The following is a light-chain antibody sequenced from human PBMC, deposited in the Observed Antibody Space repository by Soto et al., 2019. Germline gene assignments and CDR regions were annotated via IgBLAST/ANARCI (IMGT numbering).Light chain of an antibody. Sequence: IVLTQSPGTLSLSPGERATVSCRASQSVNTKYFAWYQQKPGQAPRLLIYAESSRASGIPDRFSGSGSGTDFTLTISRLEPEDFAVFYCQHHGSSQITFGQGKRLVIK. V-gene: IGKV3-20*01. CDR3: QHHGSSQIT. J-gene: IGKJ5*01. CDR1: QSVNTKY. CDR2: AES.